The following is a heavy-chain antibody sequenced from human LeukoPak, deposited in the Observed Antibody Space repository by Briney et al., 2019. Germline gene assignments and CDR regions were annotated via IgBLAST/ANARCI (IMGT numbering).Heavy chain of an antibody. J-gene: IGHJ5*02. V-gene: IGHV1-2*02. CDR2: INPNSGGT. Sequence: ASVKVSCKASGYTFTGYYIHWMRQAPGQGLECIGWINPNSGGTNYAQKFQGRVTMTRDTSISTAYMELSRLRSDDTAVYYCARERSSGWQHNWFDPWGQGTLVTVSS. CDR1: GYTFTGYY. D-gene: IGHD6-19*01. CDR3: ARERSSGWQHNWFDP.